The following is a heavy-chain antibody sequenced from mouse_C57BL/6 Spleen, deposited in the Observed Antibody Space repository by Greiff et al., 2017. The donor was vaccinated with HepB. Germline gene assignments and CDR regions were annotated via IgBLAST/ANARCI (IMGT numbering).Heavy chain of an antibody. CDR2: INPYNGGT. CDR1: GYTFTDYY. J-gene: IGHJ1*03. V-gene: IGHV1-19*01. CDR3: ARSLDGYYWYFDV. Sequence: LVKPGASVKMSCKASGYTFTDYYMNWVKQSHGKSLEWIGVINPYNGGTSYNQKFKGKATLTVDKSSSTAYMELNSLTSEDSAVYYCARSLDGYYWYFDVWGTGTTVTVSS. D-gene: IGHD2-3*01.